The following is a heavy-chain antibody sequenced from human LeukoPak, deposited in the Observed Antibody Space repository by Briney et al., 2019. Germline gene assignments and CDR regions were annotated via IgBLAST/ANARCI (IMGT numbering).Heavy chain of an antibody. CDR3: XXXXXXXXXXXYYYEDGKYYFDY. J-gene: IGHJ4*02. D-gene: IGHD3-22*01. V-gene: IGHV3-23*01. Sequence: GGSLRLSCAASGFTFSYYAMSWVRQAPGKGLEWVSAISGSGGSTYYADSVKGRFTISRDNSKNTLYLQMNSLRADDTAVYYXXXXXXXXXXXXYYYEDGKYYFDYWGQGTLVTVSS. CDR1: GFTFSYYA. CDR2: ISGSGGST.